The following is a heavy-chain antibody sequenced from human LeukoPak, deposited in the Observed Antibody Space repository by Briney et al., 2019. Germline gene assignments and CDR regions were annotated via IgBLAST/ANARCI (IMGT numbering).Heavy chain of an antibody. Sequence: GGSLRLSCAASGFTFSSYSMNWVRQAPGKGLEWVSSISSSSSYIYYADSVKGRFTISRDNDKNSLYLQMNSLRAEDTDVYYCARDPGYYDSSGFLDYWGQGTLVTVSS. CDR2: ISSSSSYI. J-gene: IGHJ4*02. D-gene: IGHD3-22*01. V-gene: IGHV3-21*01. CDR3: ARDPGYYDSSGFLDY. CDR1: GFTFSSYS.